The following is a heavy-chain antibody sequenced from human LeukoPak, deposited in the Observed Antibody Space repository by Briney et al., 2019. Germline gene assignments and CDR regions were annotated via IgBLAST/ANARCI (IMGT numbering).Heavy chain of an antibody. CDR3: ARQSIPQYYYGSGNLDY. CDR1: GFTFSSYA. J-gene: IGHJ4*02. Sequence: GGSLRLSCAASGFTFSSYAMHWVRQAPGKGLEWVAVISYDGSNKYYADSVKGRFTISRDNSKNTLYLQMNSLRAEDTAVYYCARQSIPQYYYGSGNLDYWGQGTLVTVSS. V-gene: IGHV3-30*04. CDR2: ISYDGSNK. D-gene: IGHD3-10*01.